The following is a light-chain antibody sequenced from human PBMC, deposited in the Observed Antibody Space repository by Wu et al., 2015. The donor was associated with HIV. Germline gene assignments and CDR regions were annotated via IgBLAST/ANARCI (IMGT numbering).Light chain of an antibody. CDR1: ESLSSR. J-gene: IGKJ1*01. V-gene: IGKV1-5*03. Sequence: DIQMTQSPSTLSASVGERVTITCRASESLSSRLAGYQQKPGKAPQLLIYWASTLESGAPSRFSGSGSGTEFTLTITSLQPDDFATYYCQQYVSYSAWTFGLGTKVEIK. CDR3: QQYVSYSAWT. CDR2: WAS.